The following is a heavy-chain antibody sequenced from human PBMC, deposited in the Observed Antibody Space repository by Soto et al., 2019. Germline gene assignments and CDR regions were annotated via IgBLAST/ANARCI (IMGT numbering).Heavy chain of an antibody. Sequence: EASVKVSCKASGGTFSSYAISWVRQAPGQGLEWMGGIIPIFGTANYAQKFQGRVTITADESTSTAYMELSSLRSEDTAVYYCARIISGYDYYFDYWGQGTLVTVSS. D-gene: IGHD5-12*01. CDR2: IIPIFGTA. V-gene: IGHV1-69*13. CDR3: ARIISGYDYYFDY. CDR1: GGTFSSYA. J-gene: IGHJ4*02.